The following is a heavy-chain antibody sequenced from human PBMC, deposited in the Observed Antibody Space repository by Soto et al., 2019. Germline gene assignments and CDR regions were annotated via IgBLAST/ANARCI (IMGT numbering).Heavy chain of an antibody. CDR2: ISWDGGST. J-gene: IGHJ6*02. V-gene: IGHV3-43D*04. Sequence: LRLSCAASGFTFDDYAMHWVRQAPGKGLEWVSLISWDGGSTYYADSVKGRFTISRDNSKNSLYLQMNSLRAEDTALYYCARGGWFGELWYYGMDVWGQGTTVTVSS. CDR1: GFTFDDYA. CDR3: ARGGWFGELWYYGMDV. D-gene: IGHD3-10*01.